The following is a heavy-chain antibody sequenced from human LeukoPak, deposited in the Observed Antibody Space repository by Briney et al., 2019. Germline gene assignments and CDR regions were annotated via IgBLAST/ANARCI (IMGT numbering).Heavy chain of an antibody. D-gene: IGHD3-22*01. J-gene: IGHJ4*02. CDR2: ISYDGTNK. Sequence: GGSLRLSCAASGFTFSSYGMHWVRQAPGEGLEWVAIISYDGTNKYYADSVKGRFTISRDNSKNTLYLQMNSLRAEDTAVYYCVKDRYDSSGYLFDYWGQGTLVTVSS. CDR1: GFTFSSYG. CDR3: VKDRYDSSGYLFDY. V-gene: IGHV3-30*18.